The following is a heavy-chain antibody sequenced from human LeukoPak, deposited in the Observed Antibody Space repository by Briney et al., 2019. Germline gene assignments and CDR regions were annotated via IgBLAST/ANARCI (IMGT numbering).Heavy chain of an antibody. CDR3: ARSYYYDSSGYSVDY. CDR1: GGSISSYY. V-gene: IGHV4-59*01. Sequence: KSSESLSLTCSVSGGSISSYYWSWIRQPPGKGLEWIRYIYYSGSTNYNPSLKSRVTISVDTSKNQFSLKLSSVTAADTAVYYCARSYYYDSSGYSVDYWGQGTLVTVSS. D-gene: IGHD3-22*01. CDR2: IYYSGST. J-gene: IGHJ4*02.